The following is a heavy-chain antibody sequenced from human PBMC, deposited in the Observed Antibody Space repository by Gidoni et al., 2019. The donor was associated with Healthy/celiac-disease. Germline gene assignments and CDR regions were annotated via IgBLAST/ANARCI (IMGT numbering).Heavy chain of an antibody. CDR3: AREEDGIVGAGEFDY. D-gene: IGHD1-26*01. V-gene: IGHV3-7*01. CDR2: IKQDGSEK. J-gene: IGHJ4*02. CDR1: GFTFSSYW. Sequence: EVQLVESGGGLVQPGGSLRLSCAASGFTFSSYWMSWVRQAPGKGLEWVANIKQDGSEKYYVDSVKGRFTISRDNAKNSLYLQMNSLRAEDTAVYYCAREEDGIVGAGEFDYWGQGTLVTVSS.